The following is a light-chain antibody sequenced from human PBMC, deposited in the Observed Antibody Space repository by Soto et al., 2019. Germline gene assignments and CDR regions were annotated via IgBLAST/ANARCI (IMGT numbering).Light chain of an antibody. J-gene: IGKJ3*01. V-gene: IGKV1-16*01. CDR2: DAS. Sequence: DIQMTQSPFSLSASVGDRVTITCRASEGVRNQLGWFQQKPGKAPKSLIYDASSLQSGVPSRFSGSGPGTDFTLTITSLQPDDFAPYYCQPYNDHPFTVGPGTKVDI. CDR1: EGVRNQ. CDR3: QPYNDHPFT.